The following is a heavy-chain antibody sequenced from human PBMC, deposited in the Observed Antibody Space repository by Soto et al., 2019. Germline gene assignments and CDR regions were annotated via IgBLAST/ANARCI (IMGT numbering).Heavy chain of an antibody. D-gene: IGHD5-12*01. CDR1: GFTFSSFA. V-gene: IGHV3-23*01. Sequence: GGSLRLSCAASGFTFSSFAMSWVRQAPGKGLEWVSTVSSSGGTTYYADSAKGRFTISRDNSKTTLYLQMSGLSADDTAVYYCVKSRGGNNFDFFDWGQGALVTVSS. CDR3: VKSRGGNNFDFFD. CDR2: VSSSGGTT. J-gene: IGHJ4*02.